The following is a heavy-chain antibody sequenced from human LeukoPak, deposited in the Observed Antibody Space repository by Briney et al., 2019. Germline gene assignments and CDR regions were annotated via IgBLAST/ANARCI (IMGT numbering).Heavy chain of an antibody. V-gene: IGHV4-39*01. CDR3: AYSYGNLVVSPHDY. Sequence: SETLSLICTVSGGSISSSSYYWGWIRQPPGKGLEWIGSIYYSGSTYYNPSLKSRVTISVDTSKNQFSLKLSSVTAADTAVYYCAYSYGNLVVSPHDYRGQGTLVTVSS. CDR1: GGSISSSSYY. D-gene: IGHD3-10*01. J-gene: IGHJ4*02. CDR2: IYYSGST.